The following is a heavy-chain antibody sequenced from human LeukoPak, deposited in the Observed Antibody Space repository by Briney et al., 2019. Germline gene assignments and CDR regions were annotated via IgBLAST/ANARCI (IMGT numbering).Heavy chain of an antibody. V-gene: IGHV1-18*01. CDR1: GYTFSSYG. CDR3: ARDTKRSRARWENLGFDP. CDR2: ISGYNDNT. D-gene: IGHD1-26*01. Sequence: ASVKVSCKASGYTFSSYGISWVRQAPGQGLEWMGWISGYNDNTKYYAQKLQGRVTMTTDTSTSTAHMELRSLRSDDTAVYYCARDTKRSRARWENLGFDPWGQGTLVTVSS. J-gene: IGHJ5*02.